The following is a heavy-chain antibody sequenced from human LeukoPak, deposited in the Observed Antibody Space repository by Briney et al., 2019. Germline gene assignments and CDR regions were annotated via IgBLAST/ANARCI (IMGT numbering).Heavy chain of an antibody. V-gene: IGHV3-7*01. Sequence: GGSLRLSCAASGFTFSSYWMGWVRQAPGKGLEWVAKIKEDGSQKQYVDSVKGRFTISRDNAKNSLYLQMSSLRAEDTAVYCCARDRGGGSYDYWGQGTVVTVSS. CDR2: IKEDGSQK. D-gene: IGHD1-26*01. CDR1: GFTFSSYW. J-gene: IGHJ4*02. CDR3: ARDRGGGSYDY.